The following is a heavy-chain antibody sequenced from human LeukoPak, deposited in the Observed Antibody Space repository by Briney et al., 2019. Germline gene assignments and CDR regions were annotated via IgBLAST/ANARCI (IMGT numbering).Heavy chain of an antibody. Sequence: SETLSLTCTVSGGSISSTNYNWGWIRQPPGKGLEWIGSIYYSGITYYNPSLKSRVTISVDTSKNQFSLKLGSVTAADTAVYYCARSTVAGTRKVDYWGQGTLVTVSS. V-gene: IGHV4-39*01. CDR3: ARSTVAGTRKVDY. J-gene: IGHJ4*02. CDR1: GGSISSTNYN. D-gene: IGHD6-19*01. CDR2: IYYSGIT.